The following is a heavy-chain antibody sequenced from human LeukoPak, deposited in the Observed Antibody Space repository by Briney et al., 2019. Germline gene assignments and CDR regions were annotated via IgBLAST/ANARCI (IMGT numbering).Heavy chain of an antibody. J-gene: IGHJ4*02. V-gene: IGHV4-59*01. Sequence: PSETLSLTCSVFAGSISGYYWSCIREPPGKGLEWISGLFYSGSAHYNPCLESRVTISVDTSTNQFSLKLRSVTAADTAVYYSATVAVIRGVTYFDYWGQGTLVTVSS. D-gene: IGHD3-10*01. CDR1: AGSISGYY. CDR3: ATVAVIRGVTYFDY. CDR2: LFYSGSA.